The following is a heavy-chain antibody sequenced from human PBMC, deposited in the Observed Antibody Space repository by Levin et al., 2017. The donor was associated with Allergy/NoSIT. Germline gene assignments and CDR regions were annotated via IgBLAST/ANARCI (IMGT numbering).Heavy chain of an antibody. CDR3: ARAPIRYCRSTSCYGDAFDI. J-gene: IGHJ3*02. Sequence: GESLKISCAASGFTFSDYYMSWIRQAPGKGLEWVSYISSSGSTIYYADSVKGRFTISRDNAKNSLYLQMNSLRAEDTAVYYCARAPIRYCRSTSCYGDAFDIWGQGTMVTVSS. V-gene: IGHV3-11*01. CDR1: GFTFSDYY. CDR2: ISSSGSTI. D-gene: IGHD2-2*01.